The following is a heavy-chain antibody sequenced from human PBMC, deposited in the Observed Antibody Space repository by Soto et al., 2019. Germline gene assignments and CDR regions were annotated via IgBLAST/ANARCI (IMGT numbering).Heavy chain of an antibody. D-gene: IGHD3-22*01. V-gene: IGHV6-1*01. Sequence: SQTLSLTCAISGASVSSNSSAWNWIRQSPSKDLEWKVRTYYRSKRYNDYAVSVKSRITIIPDTSKNQFSLHLNSVFFEDTAVYYCARVSHDSSPSWGQGTMVTVSS. CDR1: GASVSSNSSA. CDR3: ARVSHDSSPS. CDR2: TYYRSKRYN. J-gene: IGHJ3*01.